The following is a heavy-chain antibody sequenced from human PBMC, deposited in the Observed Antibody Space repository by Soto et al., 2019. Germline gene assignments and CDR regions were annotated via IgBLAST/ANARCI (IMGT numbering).Heavy chain of an antibody. CDR3: AREGRGKKAGYNGLVSLGY. CDR2: IIPIFNST. J-gene: IGHJ4*02. Sequence: QVQLVQSGAEVKTPGSSLKVSCKVSGSRFSNYVISWVRQAPGHGLEWLGRIIPIFNSTKYAQSFQGRVTITADKSTSTATLELSSVRSDDTAVYYCAREGRGKKAGYNGLVSLGYWGQGTLVTVSS. V-gene: IGHV1-69*06. CDR1: GSRFSNYV. D-gene: IGHD2-2*02.